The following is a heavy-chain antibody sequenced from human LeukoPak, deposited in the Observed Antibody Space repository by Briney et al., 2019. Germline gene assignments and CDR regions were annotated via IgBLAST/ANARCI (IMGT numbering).Heavy chain of an antibody. Sequence: PGGSLRLSCAAFGFTFSSSWMHWVRQAPGKGLVWVSRINEDGSTTNYADSVKGRSTIFRDNAKNTLYLQMNSLRAEDTAVYYCVRDLGGRSGHWGQGTLVTVSS. CDR2: INEDGSTT. CDR3: VRDLGGRSGH. D-gene: IGHD1-26*01. J-gene: IGHJ4*02. CDR1: GFTFSSSW. V-gene: IGHV3-74*01.